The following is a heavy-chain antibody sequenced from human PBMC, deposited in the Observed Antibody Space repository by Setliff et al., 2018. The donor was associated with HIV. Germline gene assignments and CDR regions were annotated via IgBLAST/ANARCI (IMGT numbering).Heavy chain of an antibody. D-gene: IGHD3-10*01. CDR2: IYYSGRT. J-gene: IGHJ4*02. V-gene: IGHV4-38-2*02. CDR3: ARRRGPMVRGWDPTPSYYFDY. CDR1: GYSISSGYY. Sequence: PSETLSLTCTVSGYSISSGYYWGWIRQPPGKGLEWIGSIYYSGRTYYNPSLKSRVTISVDTSKNQFSLKLSSVTAADTAVYYCARRRGPMVRGWDPTPSYYFDYWGQGTLVTVS.